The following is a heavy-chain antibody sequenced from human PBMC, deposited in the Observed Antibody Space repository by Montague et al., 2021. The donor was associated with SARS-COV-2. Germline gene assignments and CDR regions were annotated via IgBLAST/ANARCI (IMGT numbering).Heavy chain of an antibody. CDR3: ARRGRKLLPVATTIGGFDI. Sequence: SETLSLTCTVSGGSISSSNYYWDWIRQPPGKGLEWIGSIYDSGSTYYNPSLKSRVTISVDTSKIHFSLKLSSVTAADTAVYYCARRGRKLLPVATTIGGFDIWGQGTMVTVSS. J-gene: IGHJ3*02. CDR2: IYDSGST. V-gene: IGHV4-39*02. D-gene: IGHD5-12*01. CDR1: GGSISSSNYY.